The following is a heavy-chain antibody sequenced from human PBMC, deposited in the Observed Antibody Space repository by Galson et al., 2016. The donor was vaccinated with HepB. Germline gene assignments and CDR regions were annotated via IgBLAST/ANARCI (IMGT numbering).Heavy chain of an antibody. V-gene: IGHV5-51*01. CDR1: GYSFTTYW. D-gene: IGHD6-6*01. J-gene: IGHJ3*02. CDR2: IYPGDSGT. Sequence: SGAEVKKPGESLKISCKGSGYSFTTYWIGWVRQMPGKGLEWMGIIYPGDSGTRYSPSFQGQVTFSADRFISTAYLQWGTLKASDTTIYYCARQHSGSLDAFDIWGQGTVVTVSS. CDR3: ARQHSGSLDAFDI.